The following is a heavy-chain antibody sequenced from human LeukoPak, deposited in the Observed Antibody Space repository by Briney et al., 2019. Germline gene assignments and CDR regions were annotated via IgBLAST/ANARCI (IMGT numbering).Heavy chain of an antibody. J-gene: IGHJ4*02. CDR2: ISAYNGNT. CDR1: GYTFTSYG. Sequence: GASVKVSCKASGYTFTSYGISWVRQAPGQGLEWMGWISAYNGNTNYAQKLQGRVTMTTDTSTSTAYMELRSLRSDDTAVYYCARGQQTIWFGEFLPHLTFDYWGQGTLVTVSS. V-gene: IGHV1-18*01. D-gene: IGHD3-10*01. CDR3: ARGQQTIWFGEFLPHLTFDY.